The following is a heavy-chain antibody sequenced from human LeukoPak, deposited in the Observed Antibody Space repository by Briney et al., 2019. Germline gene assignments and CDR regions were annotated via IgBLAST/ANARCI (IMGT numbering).Heavy chain of an antibody. CDR1: GFTFSSYG. Sequence: PGGSLRLSCAASGFTFSSYGMSWVRQAPGKGLEWVAAISGSGGSTYYADSLKGRFTISRDNSKNTLYLQMNSLRAEDTAVYYCARVMGRYCSSTSCYVDYWGQGTLVTVSS. V-gene: IGHV3-23*01. CDR2: ISGSGGST. D-gene: IGHD2-2*01. CDR3: ARVMGRYCSSTSCYVDY. J-gene: IGHJ4*02.